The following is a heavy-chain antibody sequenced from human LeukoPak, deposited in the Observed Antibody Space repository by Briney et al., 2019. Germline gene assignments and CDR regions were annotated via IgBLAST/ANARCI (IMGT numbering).Heavy chain of an antibody. Sequence: GGSLRLSCAASGFTVSTNYMSWVRQAPGKGLEWVSAIYSGGSTYYADSVKDRFTISRDNSKNTLYLQMNSLRAEDTAVYYCARASMAAAGYYFDYWGQGTLVTVSS. J-gene: IGHJ4*02. CDR1: GFTVSTNY. CDR2: IYSGGST. D-gene: IGHD6-13*01. CDR3: ARASMAAAGYYFDY. V-gene: IGHV3-66*01.